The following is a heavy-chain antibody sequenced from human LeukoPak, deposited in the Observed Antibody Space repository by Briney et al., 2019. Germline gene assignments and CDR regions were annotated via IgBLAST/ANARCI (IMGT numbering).Heavy chain of an antibody. D-gene: IGHD6-13*01. J-gene: IGHJ4*02. CDR3: ARDARIAAAGTFDY. Sequence: PSETLSLTCTVSGGSISSYYWSWIRQPPGKGREWIGYIYYSGSTNYNPSLKSRVTISVDTSKNQFSLKLSSVTAADTAVYYCARDARIAAAGTFDYWGQGTLVTVSS. V-gene: IGHV4-59*01. CDR1: GGSISSYY. CDR2: IYYSGST.